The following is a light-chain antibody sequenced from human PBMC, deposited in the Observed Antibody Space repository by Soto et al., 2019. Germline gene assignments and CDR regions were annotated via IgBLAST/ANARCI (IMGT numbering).Light chain of an antibody. CDR1: TKL. J-gene: IGLJ2*01. V-gene: IGLV2-23*01. CDR3: CSFATTVV. Sequence: QSALTQPASVSGSPGQSITISCTGTTKLVSWYQHHPGKATKLMIYEDSQRPSGVSHRFAGSKSDNTASLTISGLQAEDEAVYFCCSFATTVVFGGGTQLNVL. CDR2: EDS.